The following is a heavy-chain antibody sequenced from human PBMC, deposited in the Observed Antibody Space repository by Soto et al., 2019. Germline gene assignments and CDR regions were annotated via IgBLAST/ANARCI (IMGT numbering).Heavy chain of an antibody. J-gene: IGHJ3*02. CDR1: GGSISSSGYY. CDR2: IYYSGNT. V-gene: IGHV4-31*03. D-gene: IGHD1-20*01. Sequence: QVQLQESGPGLVKPSQTLSLTCIVSGGSISSSGYYWSWIRQHPGTGLEWIGYIYYSGNTYYNPSLKSRVTISVDTSKKQFSLHLSSVTAADTAVYYCARGTDDGIDAFDIWGQGTMVTVSS. CDR3: ARGTDDGIDAFDI.